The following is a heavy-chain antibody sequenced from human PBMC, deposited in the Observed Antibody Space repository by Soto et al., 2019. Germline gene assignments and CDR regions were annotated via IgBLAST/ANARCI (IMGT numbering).Heavy chain of an antibody. CDR3: ARDPLPIYDILTGYFDY. J-gene: IGHJ4*02. V-gene: IGHV3-33*01. D-gene: IGHD3-9*01. Sequence: QVQLVESGGGVVQPGRSLRLSCAASGFTFSSYGMHWVRQAPGKGLEWVAVIWYDGSNKYYADSVKGRFTISRDNSKNXXYLQMNSLRAEDTAVYYCARDPLPIYDILTGYFDYWGQGTLVTVSS. CDR2: IWYDGSNK. CDR1: GFTFSSYG.